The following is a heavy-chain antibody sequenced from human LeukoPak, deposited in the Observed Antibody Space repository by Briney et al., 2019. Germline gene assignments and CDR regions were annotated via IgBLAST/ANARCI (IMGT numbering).Heavy chain of an antibody. J-gene: IGHJ2*01. Sequence: GFLRLSCAASGFTFSSYSMQWVRQAPGQGLEYVSAISSDGGSTYYANSVKGRFTISRDNSKNTLYLQMGSLRIEDMAVYYCASSPPTGTTWYFDLWGRGTLVTVSS. V-gene: IGHV3-64*01. CDR3: ASSPPTGTTWYFDL. CDR1: GFTFSSYS. D-gene: IGHD1-7*01. CDR2: ISSDGGST.